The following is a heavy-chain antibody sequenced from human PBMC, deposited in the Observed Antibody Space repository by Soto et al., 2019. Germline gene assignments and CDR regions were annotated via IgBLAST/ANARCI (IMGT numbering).Heavy chain of an antibody. Sequence: PSETLSLTCTVSGGSISSGGYYWSWIRQHPGKGLEWIGYVWYSGTTNYNPSLTGRVSMSIDTSENQFSLKLSSVTAADTAVYYCARHASKRGVTIPYYYYYYMDVWGQGTTVTVSS. CDR1: GGSISSGGYY. CDR3: ARHASKRGVTIPYYYYYYMDV. V-gene: IGHV4-61*08. CDR2: VWYSGTT. J-gene: IGHJ6*02. D-gene: IGHD3-16*01.